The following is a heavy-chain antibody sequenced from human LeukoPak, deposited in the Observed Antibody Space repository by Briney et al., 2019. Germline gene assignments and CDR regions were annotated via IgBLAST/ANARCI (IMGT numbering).Heavy chain of an antibody. D-gene: IGHD2-15*01. J-gene: IGHJ5*02. Sequence: PSETLSLTCTVSGDSISTSNSYWGWIRQPPGKGLEWIGSIYYSGNTNYNPSLKSRVTISVDTSKNQFSLKLSSVTAADTAVYYCARGNEYCSGGSCLLWPLYNWFDPWGQGTLVTVSS. CDR1: GDSISTSNSY. CDR2: IYYSGNT. V-gene: IGHV4-39*07. CDR3: ARGNEYCSGGSCLLWPLYNWFDP.